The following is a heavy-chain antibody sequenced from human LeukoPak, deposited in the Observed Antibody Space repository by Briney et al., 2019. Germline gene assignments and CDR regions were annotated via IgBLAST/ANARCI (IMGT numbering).Heavy chain of an antibody. CDR2: IYYTGSA. Sequence: SETLSLTCTVSGGSINSHYWSWIRQPPGKGLEWIGYIYYTGSANYNPSLKSRVTISIDTSRNRFSLNLSSVTAADTAVYYCARSWVRANDHWGQGTLVTVSS. V-gene: IGHV4-59*11. D-gene: IGHD1-26*01. CDR3: ARSWVRANDH. CDR1: GGSINSHY. J-gene: IGHJ4*02.